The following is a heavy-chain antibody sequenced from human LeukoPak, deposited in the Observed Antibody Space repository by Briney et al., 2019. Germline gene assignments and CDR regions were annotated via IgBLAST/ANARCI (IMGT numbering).Heavy chain of an antibody. CDR3: ARDARYYYDSSGYSFDY. J-gene: IGHJ4*02. Sequence: ASVKVSCKASGYTFTAYYMHWLRQAPGQGLEWMGIINPSGGSTSYAQKFQGRVTMTRDTSTSTVCMELSSLRSEDTAVYYCARDARYYYDSSGYSFDYWGQGTLVTVSS. V-gene: IGHV1-46*01. CDR2: INPSGGST. D-gene: IGHD3-22*01. CDR1: GYTFTAYY.